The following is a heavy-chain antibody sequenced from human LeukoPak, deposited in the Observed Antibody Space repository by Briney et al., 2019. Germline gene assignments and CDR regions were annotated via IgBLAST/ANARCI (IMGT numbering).Heavy chain of an antibody. V-gene: IGHV4-59*01. D-gene: IGHD4-23*01. CDR1: GGSISSYY. Sequence: SETLSLTCTVSGGSISSYYWSWIRQPPGKGLEWIGYIYYSGSTNYNPSLKSRVTISVDTSKNQFSLKLSSVAAADTAVYYCARSTGYGGNSDYFDYWGQGTLVTVSS. CDR2: IYYSGST. J-gene: IGHJ4*02. CDR3: ARSTGYGGNSDYFDY.